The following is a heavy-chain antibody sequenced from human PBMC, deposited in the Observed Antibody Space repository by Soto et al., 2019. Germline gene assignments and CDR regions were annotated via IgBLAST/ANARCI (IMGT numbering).Heavy chain of an antibody. Sequence: QVQLVQSGAEVKKPGASVRVSCKASGYTFTTYDINWVRQATGQGLEWMGCMSPNSGNTGFAQKFQGRITMTTNTTITTAYMELSSLRSDDSAEYYCARGGYSSSWEFDLWGQGTLVTVSP. J-gene: IGHJ5*02. CDR3: ARGGYSSSWEFDL. CDR1: GYTFTTYD. CDR2: MSPNSGNT. D-gene: IGHD6-6*01. V-gene: IGHV1-8*01.